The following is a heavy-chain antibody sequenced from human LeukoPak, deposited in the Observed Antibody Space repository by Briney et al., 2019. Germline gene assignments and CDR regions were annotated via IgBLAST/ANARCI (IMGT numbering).Heavy chain of an antibody. D-gene: IGHD3-10*01. CDR1: GFTFSDYY. Sequence: KPGGSLRLSCAASGFTFSDYYMSWIHQAPGKGLEWVSYISSSGSTIYYADSVKGRFTISRDNAKNSLYLQMNSLRAEDTAVYYCARGIGFNYGSGSYSLYYYYGMDVWGQGTTVTVSS. J-gene: IGHJ6*02. V-gene: IGHV3-11*01. CDR3: ARGIGFNYGSGSYSLYYYYGMDV. CDR2: ISSSGSTI.